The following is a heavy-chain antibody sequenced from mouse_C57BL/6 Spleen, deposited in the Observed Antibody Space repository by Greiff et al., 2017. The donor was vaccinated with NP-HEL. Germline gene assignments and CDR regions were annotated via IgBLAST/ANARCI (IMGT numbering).Heavy chain of an antibody. CDR1: GFTFSSYA. Sequence: EVNVVESGGGLVKPGGSLKLSCAASGFTFSSYAMSWVRQTPEKRLEWVATISDGGSYTYYPDNVKGRFTISRDNAKNNLYLQMSHLKSEDTAMYYCARAEPHMDYWGQGTSVTVSS. CDR3: ARAEPHMDY. CDR2: ISDGGSYT. J-gene: IGHJ4*01. V-gene: IGHV5-4*03.